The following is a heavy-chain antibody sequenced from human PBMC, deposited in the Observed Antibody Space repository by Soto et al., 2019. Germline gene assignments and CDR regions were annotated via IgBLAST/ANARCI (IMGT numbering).Heavy chain of an antibody. CDR3: ARGSYYDSSGYYGP. Sequence: QVQLQESGPGLVKPSQTLSLTCTVSGGSISSGGYYWSWIRQHPGKGLEWIGYIYYSGSTYYNPSRKSPVTISVDTSKNQFSLKLSSVTAADTAVYYCARGSYYDSSGYYGPWGQGTLVTVSS. CDR2: IYYSGST. CDR1: GGSISSGGYY. D-gene: IGHD3-22*01. J-gene: IGHJ5*02. V-gene: IGHV4-31*01.